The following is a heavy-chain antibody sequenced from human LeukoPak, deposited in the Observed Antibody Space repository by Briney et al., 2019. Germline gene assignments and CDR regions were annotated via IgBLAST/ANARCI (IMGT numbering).Heavy chain of an antibody. D-gene: IGHD6-19*01. CDR1: GYTFSDYY. Sequence: ASVKVSCKASGYTFSDYYMHWVRQAPGQGLEWMGWVNPNSGGTNYAQKFQGRFTMTRDTSINTAYMEASGLRSDDTAVYYCSRGAPTIAMTGTGLDYWGQGTLVAVSS. V-gene: IGHV1-2*02. CDR2: VNPNSGGT. CDR3: SRGAPTIAMTGTGLDY. J-gene: IGHJ4*02.